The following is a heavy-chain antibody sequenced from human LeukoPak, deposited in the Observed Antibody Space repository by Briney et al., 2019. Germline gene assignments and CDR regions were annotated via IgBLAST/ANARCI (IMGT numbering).Heavy chain of an antibody. V-gene: IGHV4-30-2*01. CDR1: GGSISSGGYS. Sequence: ASETLSLTCAVSGGSISSGGYSWSWIRQPPGKGLEWIGYIYHSGSTYYNPSLKSRVTISVDRSKNQFSLKLSSVTAADTAVYYCARRVGMVRGRDWFDPWGQGTLVTVSS. CDR2: IYHSGST. CDR3: ARRVGMVRGRDWFDP. D-gene: IGHD3-10*01. J-gene: IGHJ5*02.